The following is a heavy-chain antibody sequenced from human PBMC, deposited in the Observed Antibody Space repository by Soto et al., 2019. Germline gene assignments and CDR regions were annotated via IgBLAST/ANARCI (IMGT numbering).Heavy chain of an antibody. J-gene: IGHJ5*02. V-gene: IGHV3-15*01. D-gene: IGHD3-10*01. CDR1: GFTFSTAW. Sequence: EVQLVESGGGLVKPGESVRLSCAASGFTFSTAWMTWVRQAPGRGLEWVARIKTTSDGGTIHYAAPVKGRFTISRDDSKDTLFLQMNSLKIEDTALYYCIRDPYGSTWGQGTLVTVSS. CDR3: IRDPYGST. CDR2: IKTTSDGGTI.